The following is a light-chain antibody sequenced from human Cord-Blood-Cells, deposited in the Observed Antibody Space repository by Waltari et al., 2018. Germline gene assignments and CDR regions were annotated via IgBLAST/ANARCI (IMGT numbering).Light chain of an antibody. CDR3: SSYTSSSTLV. V-gene: IGLV2-14*01. CDR1: SSDVGGYNY. CDR2: DVS. J-gene: IGLJ1*01. Sequence: QSALTQPASVSGSPGQSITISCTGTSSDVGGYNYVSLYQQHPGKAPKLLIYDVSNRPSWVSYRCSGSKSGNTASLTISGLQAEDEAYYYCSSYTSSSTLVFGTGTKVTVL.